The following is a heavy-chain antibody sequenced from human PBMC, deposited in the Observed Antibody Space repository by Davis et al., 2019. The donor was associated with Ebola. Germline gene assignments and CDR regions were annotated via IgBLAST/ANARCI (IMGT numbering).Heavy chain of an antibody. V-gene: IGHV3-66*01. CDR1: GITVSNNY. Sequence: GGSLRLSCVASGITVSNNYMSWIRQAPGKGLEWVSVIYSGGSTYYADSAKGRFAISRDNSKNTLYLQMNSLRAEDTAVYYCARDYRVAARRYQFYGMDVWGQGTTVTVSS. CDR2: IYSGGST. J-gene: IGHJ6*02. D-gene: IGHD6-6*01. CDR3: ARDYRVAARRYQFYGMDV.